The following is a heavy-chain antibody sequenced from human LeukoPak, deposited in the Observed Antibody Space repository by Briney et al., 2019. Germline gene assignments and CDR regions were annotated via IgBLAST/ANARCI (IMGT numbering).Heavy chain of an antibody. J-gene: IGHJ3*02. D-gene: IGHD4-17*01. V-gene: IGHV4-39*01. CDR1: GGSISSSSYY. Sequence: TSETLSLTCTVSGGSISSSSYYWGWLRQPPGKGLEWIGSIYYSGSTYYSPSLKSRVTISVDTSKNQFSLKLSSVTAADTAVYYCARHEDYGDYSTGAFDIWGQGTMVTVSS. CDR3: ARHEDYGDYSTGAFDI. CDR2: IYYSGST.